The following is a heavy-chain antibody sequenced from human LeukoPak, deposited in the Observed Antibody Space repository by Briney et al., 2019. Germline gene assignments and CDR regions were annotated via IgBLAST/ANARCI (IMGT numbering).Heavy chain of an antibody. J-gene: IGHJ4*02. D-gene: IGHD3-22*01. V-gene: IGHV3-74*01. CDR1: GFTFSDYW. Sequence: GGSLRLSCAASGFTFSDYWMHWVRQAPGKGLVWVARISSDGSVTNYADSVKGRFTISRDNAKNTLFLQMNSLRAEDTAVYYCASGYYYSSFDYWGQRDHWGQGTLVTVSS. CDR2: ISSDGSVT. CDR3: ASGYYYSSFDYWGQRDH.